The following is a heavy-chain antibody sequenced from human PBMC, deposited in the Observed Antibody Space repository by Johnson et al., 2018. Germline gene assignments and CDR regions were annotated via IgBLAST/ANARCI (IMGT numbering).Heavy chain of an antibody. J-gene: IGHJ3*02. CDR1: GFTFSSYG. CDR2: ISYDGSNK. CDR3: AKSRGAGVDAFDI. Sequence: QVQLGQSGGGVVQPGRSLRLSCAASGFTFSSYGMHWVRQAPGKGLEWVAVISYDGSNKYYADAVTGRFIISRDNSKNTLYLQMNSLRAEDTAVYYCAKSRGAGVDAFDIWGQGTMVTVSS. D-gene: IGHD3-10*01. V-gene: IGHV3-30*18.